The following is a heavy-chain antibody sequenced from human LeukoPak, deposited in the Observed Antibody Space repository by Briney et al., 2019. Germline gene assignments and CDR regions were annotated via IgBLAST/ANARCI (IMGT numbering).Heavy chain of an antibody. V-gene: IGHV3-33*08. CDR2: IWYDGSNK. D-gene: IGHD2-2*01. CDR3: ARVRRTKPPYYYYYGMDV. Sequence: GGSLRLSCAASGFAVGSIHMTWVRQAPGKGLEWVAVIWYDGSNKYYADSVKGRFTISRDNSKNTLYLQMNSLRAEDTAVYYCARVRRTKPPYYYYYGMDVWGQGTTVTVSS. J-gene: IGHJ6*02. CDR1: GFAVGSIH.